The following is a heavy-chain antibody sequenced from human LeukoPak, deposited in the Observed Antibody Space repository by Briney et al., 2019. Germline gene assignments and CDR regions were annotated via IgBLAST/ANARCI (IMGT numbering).Heavy chain of an antibody. J-gene: IGHJ5*02. CDR3: ARAAPPGLSLNLGYCSGGSCYSFSRWFDP. CDR1: GGSFSGYY. D-gene: IGHD2-15*01. V-gene: IGHV4-34*01. Sequence: SETLSLTCAVYGGSFSGYYWSWIRQPPGKGLEWIGEINHSGSTNYNPSLKSRVTISVDTSKNQFSLKLSSVTAADTAVYYCARAAPPGLSLNLGYCSGGSCYSFSRWFDPWGQGTLVTVSS. CDR2: INHSGST.